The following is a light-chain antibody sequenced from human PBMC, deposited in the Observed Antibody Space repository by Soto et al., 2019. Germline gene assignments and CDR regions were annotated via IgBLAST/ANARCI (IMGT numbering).Light chain of an antibody. CDR3: HQYGSSQIT. CDR2: GAS. Sequence: EIVLTQSPGTLSLSPGERATLSCRASESVSDNYLAWYQQRSGQAPRLVIYGASSRASAVPDRFSGSGSGEDLTLTIRTLEPEDFAVYYSHQYGSSQITFGEGTKVDIX. J-gene: IGKJ4*01. CDR1: ESVSDNY. V-gene: IGKV3-20*01.